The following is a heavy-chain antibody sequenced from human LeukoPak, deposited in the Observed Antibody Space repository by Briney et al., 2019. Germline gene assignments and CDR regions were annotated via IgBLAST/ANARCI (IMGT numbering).Heavy chain of an antibody. D-gene: IGHD6-13*01. V-gene: IGHV4-34*01. CDR2: INHSGST. CDR1: GGSFSGYH. J-gene: IGHJ3*02. CDR3: ARGRIAAADAFDI. Sequence: SETLSLTCAVYGGSFSGYHWSWIRQPPGKGLEWIGEINHSGSTNYNPSLKSRVTISVDTSKNQFSLKLSSVTAADTAVYYCARGRIAAADAFDIWGQGTMVTVSS.